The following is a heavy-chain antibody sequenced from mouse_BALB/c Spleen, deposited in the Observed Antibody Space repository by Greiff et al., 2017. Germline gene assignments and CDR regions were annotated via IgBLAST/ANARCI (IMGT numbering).Heavy chain of an antibody. CDR3: ARVVTVNWYFDV. V-gene: IGHV1-18*01. J-gene: IGHJ1*01. CDR2: INPNNGGT. Sequence: VQLQQSGPELVKPGASVKIPCKASGYTFTDYNMDWVKQSHGKSLEWIGDINPNNGGTIYNQKFKGKATLTVDKSSSTAYMELRSLTSEDTAVYYCARVVTVNWYFDVWGAGTTVTVSS. D-gene: IGHD2-2*01. CDR1: GYTFTDYN.